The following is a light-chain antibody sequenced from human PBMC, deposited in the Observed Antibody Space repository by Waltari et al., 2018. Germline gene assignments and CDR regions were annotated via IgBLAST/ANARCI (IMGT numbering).Light chain of an antibody. CDR3: QQYNLWPRT. J-gene: IGKJ1*01. Sequence: EIVMTQSPATLSVSPGERATLSCRASQSVGVTLAWYQQKPGQAPNHLIYDTSTRSTGVPAKFSCSGSGTEFTLTISSLQSEDFAIYYCQQYNLWPRTFGQGTRVEIK. CDR1: QSVGVT. V-gene: IGKV3-15*01. CDR2: DTS.